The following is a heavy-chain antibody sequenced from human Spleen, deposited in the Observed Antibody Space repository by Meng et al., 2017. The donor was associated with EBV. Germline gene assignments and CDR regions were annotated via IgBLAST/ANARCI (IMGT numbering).Heavy chain of an antibody. J-gene: IGHJ1*01. CDR3: ARGTRGDSPEEFQY. V-gene: IGHV4-34*11. CDR1: GGSFSGYY. D-gene: IGHD2-21*02. Sequence: QVQLKHWGAGLLKPSETLSLTCAVYGGSFSGYYWSWIRQPPGKGLEWIGYIYYSGTTKYNPSLKSRVTISVDTSKNQFSLKLNSVTTADTAVYYCARGTRGDSPEEFQYWGQGTLVTVSS. CDR2: IYYSGTT.